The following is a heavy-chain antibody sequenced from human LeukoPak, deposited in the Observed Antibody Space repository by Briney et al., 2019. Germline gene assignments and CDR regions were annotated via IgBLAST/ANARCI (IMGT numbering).Heavy chain of an antibody. V-gene: IGHV4-39*01. CDR2: LFYSGRN. Sequence: SETLSLTCTVSGGSISTRNYYWGWIRRPPGKGLEWIGSLFYSGRNYYNPSLESRVSIIEDTSKNQFSLKVNSVTAADTGVYYCVRLVSGITISDAAPDYWGQGTLVTVSS. J-gene: IGHJ4*02. CDR3: VRLVSGITISDAAPDY. CDR1: GGSISTRNYY. D-gene: IGHD3-3*01.